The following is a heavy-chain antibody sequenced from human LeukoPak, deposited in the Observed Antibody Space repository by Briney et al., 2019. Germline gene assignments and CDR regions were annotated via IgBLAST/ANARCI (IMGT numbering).Heavy chain of an antibody. J-gene: IGHJ4*02. CDR3: ARGQGNRLLWVGESLSNINPLDY. CDR2: IIPIFGTA. D-gene: IGHD3-10*01. CDR1: GGTFSSYA. V-gene: IGHV1-69*06. Sequence: GASVKVSCKASGGTFSSYAISWVRQAPGQGLEWMGGIIPIFGTANYAQKFQGRVTMTADTSTSTAYMELRSLRSDDTAVYYCARGQGNRLLWVGESLSNINPLDYWGQGTLVTVSS.